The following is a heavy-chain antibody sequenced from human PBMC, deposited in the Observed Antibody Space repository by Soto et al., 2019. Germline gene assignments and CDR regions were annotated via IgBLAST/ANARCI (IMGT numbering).Heavy chain of an antibody. Sequence: GGSLRLSCAASGFTFSSYAMSWVRQAPGKGLEWVSAISGSGGSTYYADSVKGRFTISRDNSKNTLYLQMNSLRAEDTAVYYCARGYCSGGSCYGYYYYYMDVWGKGTTVTVSS. CDR2: ISGSGGST. J-gene: IGHJ6*03. CDR1: GFTFSSYA. D-gene: IGHD2-15*01. V-gene: IGHV3-23*01. CDR3: ARGYCSGGSCYGYYYYYMDV.